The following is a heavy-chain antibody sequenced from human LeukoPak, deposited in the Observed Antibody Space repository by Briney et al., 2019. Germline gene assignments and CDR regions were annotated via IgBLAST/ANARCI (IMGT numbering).Heavy chain of an antibody. D-gene: IGHD1-14*01. J-gene: IGHJ6*03. CDR3: ARDQIPEGYYYYYYMDV. CDR1: GYTFTSYY. CDR2: INPSGGST. V-gene: IGHV1-46*01. Sequence: ASVKVPCKASGYTFTSYYMHWVRQAPGQGLEWMGIINPSGGSTSYAQKFQGRVTMTRDMSTSTVYMELSSLRSEDTAVYYCARDQIPEGYYYYYYMDVWGKGTTVTVSS.